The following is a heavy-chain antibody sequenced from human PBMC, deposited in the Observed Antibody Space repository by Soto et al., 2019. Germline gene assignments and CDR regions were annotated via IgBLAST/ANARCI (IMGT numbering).Heavy chain of an antibody. J-gene: IGHJ6*02. CDR3: AREDRDRETGLVPAAIDGMDV. D-gene: IGHD2-2*01. CDR1: GGTFSRYS. Sequence: QVQLVQSGAEVKKPGSSVKVSCKASGGTFSRYSITWVRQAPGHGLEWIGRIIPIFGIASYAQKFQGRVTITADESTCTAYMELSSLRSDDPAVYYCAREDRDRETGLVPAAIDGMDVWGQGTTVTVSS. V-gene: IGHV1-69*08. CDR2: IIPIFGIA.